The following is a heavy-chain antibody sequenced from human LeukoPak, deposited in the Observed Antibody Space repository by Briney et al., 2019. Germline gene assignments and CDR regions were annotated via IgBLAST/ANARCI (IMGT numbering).Heavy chain of an antibody. D-gene: IGHD3-3*01. V-gene: IGHV4-39*01. CDR1: GGSISSSSYY. J-gene: IGHJ4*02. CDR3: QSRYLEWLLDY. CDR2: IYYSGN. Sequence: SETLSLTCTVSGGSISSSSYYWGWIRQPPGKGLEWIGSIYYSGNYYNPSLKSRVTIFVDTSKNQFSLKLSSVTAADTAVYYCQSRYLEWLLDYWSQGTLVTVSS.